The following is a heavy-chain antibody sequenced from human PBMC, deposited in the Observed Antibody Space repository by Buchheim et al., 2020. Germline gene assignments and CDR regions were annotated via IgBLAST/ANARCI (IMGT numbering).Heavy chain of an antibody. CDR1: GGSISDYY. J-gene: IGHJ6*02. V-gene: IGHV4-59*01. Sequence: QVQLQESGPGLVKPSETLSLTCTVSGGSISDYYWSWIRQPPGKGLEWVGYIYSSGSTNYNPSLESRLTLSVDPSKNQFSLMLTSLTAADTAVYYCARDHITGVVDYYYGMDVWGQGTT. D-gene: IGHD1-20*01. CDR3: ARDHITGVVDYYYGMDV. CDR2: IYSSGST.